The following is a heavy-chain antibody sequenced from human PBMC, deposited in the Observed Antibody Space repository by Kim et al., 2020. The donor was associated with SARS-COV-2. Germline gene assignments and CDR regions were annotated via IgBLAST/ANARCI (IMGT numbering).Heavy chain of an antibody. Sequence: SETLSLTCTVSGGSLSPYYWSWIRQPPGKGLEWIGYMHYSGRANYSPSLKSRVAISVDTSKNHFSLNCTSVTAADTAKYFCARFQHGSGSYLDPFDIWGQVTLVPVSS. J-gene: IGHJ3*02. V-gene: IGHV4-59*01. CDR2: MHYSGRA. D-gene: IGHD3-10*01. CDR3: ARFQHGSGSYLDPFDI. CDR1: GGSLSPYY.